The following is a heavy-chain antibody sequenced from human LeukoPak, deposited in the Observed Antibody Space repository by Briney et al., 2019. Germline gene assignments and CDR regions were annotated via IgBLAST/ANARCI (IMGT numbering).Heavy chain of an antibody. V-gene: IGHV3-7*01. D-gene: IGHD3-16*01. CDR2: INPDGSAK. CDR1: GFTFSRYA. Sequence: GGSLRLSCAASGFTFSRYAMSWVRQAPGKGLEWVANINPDGSAKRYVDSVKGRFTIARDNADNSLSLQMNSLRAEDTAVYYCASWGAGGNSWGQGTLVTVSS. J-gene: IGHJ4*02. CDR3: ASWGAGGNS.